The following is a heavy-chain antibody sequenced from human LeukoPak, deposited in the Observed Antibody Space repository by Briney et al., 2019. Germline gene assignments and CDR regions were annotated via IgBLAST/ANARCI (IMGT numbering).Heavy chain of an antibody. CDR3: AREVPSIFYYYDSSSYYYSDAFDI. CDR1: GFTFSSYW. V-gene: IGHV3-74*01. D-gene: IGHD3-22*01. CDR2: INSDGSST. J-gene: IGHJ3*02. Sequence: GGSLRLSCAASGFTFSSYWMHWVRQAPGKGLVWVSRINSDGSSTSYADSVKGRFTISRDNAKNTLYLQMNSLRAEDTAVYYCAREVPSIFYYYDSSSYYYSDAFDIWGQGTMVTVSS.